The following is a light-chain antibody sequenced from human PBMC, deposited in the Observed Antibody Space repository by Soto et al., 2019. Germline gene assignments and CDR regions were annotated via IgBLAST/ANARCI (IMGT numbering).Light chain of an antibody. J-gene: IGLJ1*01. CDR3: CAYSTSGTHV. CDR2: DVN. V-gene: IGLV2-14*03. CDR1: SSDVGSYDY. Sequence: QSVLTQPASVSGSPGQSITFSCTGTSSDVGSYDYVSWHQQHPGKAPKLMIYDVNNRPSGVPSRFSGSKSGNTASLIISGLQTEDDADYYCCAYSTSGTHVFGTGTKLTVL.